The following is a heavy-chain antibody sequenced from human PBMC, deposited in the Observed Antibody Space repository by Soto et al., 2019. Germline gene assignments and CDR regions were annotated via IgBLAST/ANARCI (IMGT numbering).Heavy chain of an antibody. D-gene: IGHD2-21*02. CDR2: IYYNGNT. V-gene: IGHV4-59*11. Sequence: QVQLQESGPGLVKPSETLSLTCTVSGGSISNHYWSWIRQPPRKGLEWIGYIYYNGNTNYNPSLMSRVTMSVDTSKNQISLKLSSVTAADTAVYYCARATCYSEYWGQGTLVTVSS. CDR3: ARATCYSEY. CDR1: GGSISNHY. J-gene: IGHJ4*02.